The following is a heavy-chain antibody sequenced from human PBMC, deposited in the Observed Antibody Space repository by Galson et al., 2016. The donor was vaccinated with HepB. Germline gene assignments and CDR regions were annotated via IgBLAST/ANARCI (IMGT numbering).Heavy chain of an antibody. Sequence: SLRLSCAASGFTFSNFWMAWVRQAPGKGLEWVALIKEDGSEGYYLDSLKGRFTVSRDNAKNSPYLQMNTLRAEDTAVYYCARDGRWELLVGGFDYWGQGTLVTVSS. D-gene: IGHD1-26*01. CDR3: ARDGRWELLVGGFDY. CDR1: GFTFSNFW. CDR2: IKEDGSEG. V-gene: IGHV3-7*03. J-gene: IGHJ4*02.